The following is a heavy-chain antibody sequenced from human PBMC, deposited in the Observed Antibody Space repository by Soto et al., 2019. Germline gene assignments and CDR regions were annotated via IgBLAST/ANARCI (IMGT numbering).Heavy chain of an antibody. D-gene: IGHD7-27*01. CDR2: ISYDGSNK. Sequence: GGSLRLSCAASGFTFSSYAMHWVRQAPGKGLEWVAVISYDGSNKYYADSVKGRFTSSRDNSKNTLYLQMNSLRAEDTAVYYCARDGMELGIDYWGQGTLVTVSS. V-gene: IGHV3-30*04. CDR1: GFTFSSYA. CDR3: ARDGMELGIDY. J-gene: IGHJ4*02.